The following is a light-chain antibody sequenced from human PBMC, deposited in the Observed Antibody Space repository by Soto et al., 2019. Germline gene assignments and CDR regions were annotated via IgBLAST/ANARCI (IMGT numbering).Light chain of an antibody. CDR1: SSDVGSYNL. CDR2: EVS. Sequence: QSVLTQPASVSGSPGQSITISCTGTSSDVGSYNLVSWYQQHPGKAPKLMIYEVSKRPSGVSNRFSGSKSGNTASLTISGLQAEDEADYYCCSYAGSSTPLIIGTANKVTVL. J-gene: IGLJ1*01. CDR3: CSYAGSSTPLI. V-gene: IGLV2-23*02.